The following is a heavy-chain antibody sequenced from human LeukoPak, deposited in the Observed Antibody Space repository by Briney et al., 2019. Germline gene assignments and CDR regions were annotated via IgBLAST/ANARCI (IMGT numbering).Heavy chain of an antibody. CDR2: INSDGSST. Sequence: PGGSLRLSCAASGFTFSSYWMHWVRQAPGKGLVWVSRINSDGSSTSYADSVKGRSTISRDNAKNTLYLQMNSLRAEDTAVYYCARGGEFTVFDYWGQGTLVTVSS. CDR3: ARGGEFTVFDY. V-gene: IGHV3-74*01. D-gene: IGHD3-16*01. CDR1: GFTFSSYW. J-gene: IGHJ4*02.